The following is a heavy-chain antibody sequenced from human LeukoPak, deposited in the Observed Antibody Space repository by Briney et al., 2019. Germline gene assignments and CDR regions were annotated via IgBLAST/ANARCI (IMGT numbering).Heavy chain of an antibody. J-gene: IGHJ4*02. CDR1: GFTFSSYG. CDR3: AKGELYYYDSSGYFGGQFDY. V-gene: IGHV3-30*18. D-gene: IGHD3-22*01. CDR2: ISYDGSNK. Sequence: GGSLRPSCAASGFTFSSYGMHWVRQAPGKGLEWVAVISYDGSNKYYADSVKGRFTISRDNSKNTLYLQMNSLRAEDTAVYYCAKGELYYYDSSGYFGGQFDYWGQGTLVTVSS.